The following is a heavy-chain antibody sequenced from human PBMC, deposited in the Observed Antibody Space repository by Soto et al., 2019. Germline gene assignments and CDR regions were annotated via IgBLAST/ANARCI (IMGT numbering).Heavy chain of an antibody. CDR1: GFTFSGHW. V-gene: IGHV3-74*01. CDR3: TSLSIAVAHFAFDL. D-gene: IGHD2-21*01. J-gene: IGHJ3*01. CDR2: ITPDGSTT. Sequence: EVQLVESGGGVVQPGGSLRLSCAASGFTFSGHWMHWVRQAPGEGLVWVSRITPDGSTTDYADSVKGRFSISRDNAKNMVYLKMNSLRVQDRGVYYCTSLSIAVAHFAFDLWGQGTLVTVSS.